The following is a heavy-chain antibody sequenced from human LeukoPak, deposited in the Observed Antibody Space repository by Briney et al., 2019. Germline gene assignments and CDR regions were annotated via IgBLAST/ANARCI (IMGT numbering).Heavy chain of an antibody. CDR3: ARGRSGLAAAGTYDY. V-gene: IGHV1-8*01. CDR1: GYTFTTSD. D-gene: IGHD6-13*01. CDR2: INPNSGRT. J-gene: IGHJ4*02. Sequence: ASVKVSCKASGYTFTTSDINWVPQAAGQGLEWMGWINPNSGRTGYAQKFQGRVTMTANTSISTAYMELSSLRFDDTAVYYCARGRSGLAAAGTYDYWGQGTLITVSS.